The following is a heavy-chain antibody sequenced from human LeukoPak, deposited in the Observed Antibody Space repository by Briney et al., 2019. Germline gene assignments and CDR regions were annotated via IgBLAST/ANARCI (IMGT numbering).Heavy chain of an antibody. CDR2: IHHDGRI. Sequence: PSETLSLTCAVSGGSIDSTNWWYWVRQPPGKGLEWIGEIHHDGRINYNPSLKSRVTLSVDKSKNQFSLRLNSVTAADTAMYYCARSHDHLWGNYPDYWGQGTLVTVSS. CDR1: GGSIDSTNW. CDR3: ARSHDHLWGNYPDY. V-gene: IGHV4-4*02. D-gene: IGHD3-16*02. J-gene: IGHJ4*02.